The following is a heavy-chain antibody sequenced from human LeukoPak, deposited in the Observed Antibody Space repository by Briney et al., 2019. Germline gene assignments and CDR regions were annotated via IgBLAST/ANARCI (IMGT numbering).Heavy chain of an antibody. Sequence: PSETLSLTCSVSGGSMSGSTYYWGWIRQPPGKGPEWIGNIKYSGSTYYNPSLKSRVTISVDTSNQFSLRLSFVTAADTAVYYCARDGSDNWGLFYYWGQGTLVTVSS. V-gene: IGHV4-39*07. CDR3: ARDGSDNWGLFYY. D-gene: IGHD1-1*01. J-gene: IGHJ4*02. CDR1: GGSMSGSTYY. CDR2: IKYSGST.